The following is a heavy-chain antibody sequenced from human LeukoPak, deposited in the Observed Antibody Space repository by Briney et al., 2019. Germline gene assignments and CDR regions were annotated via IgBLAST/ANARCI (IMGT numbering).Heavy chain of an antibody. V-gene: IGHV4-4*02. D-gene: IGHD1-1*01. Sequence: SETLSLTCAVSGGSISSSNWWSWVRQPPGKGLEWIGEIYHSGSTNYNPPLKSRVTISVDKSRNHFSLNLSSVTAADTAVYYCARVNINNWHSCDYWGQGTPVTVSS. CDR2: IYHSGST. CDR3: ARVNINNWHSCDY. CDR1: GGSISSSNW. J-gene: IGHJ4*02.